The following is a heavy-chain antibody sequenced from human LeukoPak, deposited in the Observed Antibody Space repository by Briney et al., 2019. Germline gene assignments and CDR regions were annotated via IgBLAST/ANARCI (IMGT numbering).Heavy chain of an antibody. J-gene: IGHJ4*02. CDR1: GGSFSVYY. V-gene: IGHV4-34*01. CDR2: IIHSGRN. CDR3: ARGQDCSSTSCEQAVHSNPFDY. D-gene: IGHD2-2*01. Sequence: SETLSLTCAVYGGSFSVYYWSWIRQPPGKGLEWIGEIIHSGRNNYNPSLKSRVTISVDTSKNQFSLKLSSVTAADTAVYYCARGQDCSSTSCEQAVHSNPFDYWGQGTLVTVSS.